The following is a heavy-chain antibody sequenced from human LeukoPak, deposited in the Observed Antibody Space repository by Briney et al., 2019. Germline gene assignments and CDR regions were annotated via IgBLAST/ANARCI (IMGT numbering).Heavy chain of an antibody. CDR2: ISAYNGNT. D-gene: IGHD3-22*01. Sequence: ASAKVSCKASGYTFTSYGISWVRQAPGQGLEWMGWISAYNGNTNYAQKLQGRVTMTTDTSTSTAYMELRSLRSDDTAVYYCARDPHYYYDSSGCLDYWGQGTLVTVSS. CDR3: ARDPHYYYDSSGCLDY. V-gene: IGHV1-18*01. J-gene: IGHJ4*02. CDR1: GYTFTSYG.